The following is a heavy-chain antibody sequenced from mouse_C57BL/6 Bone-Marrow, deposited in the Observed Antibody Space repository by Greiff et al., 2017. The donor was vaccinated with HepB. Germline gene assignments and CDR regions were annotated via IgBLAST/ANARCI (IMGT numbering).Heavy chain of an antibody. Sequence: VHLVESGPELVKPGASVKISCKASGYAFSSSWMNWVKQRPGKGLEWIGRIYPGDGDTNYNGKFKGKATLTADKSSSTAYMQLSSLTSEDSAVYFCARSYYYGSSYFDYWGQGTTLTVSS. V-gene: IGHV1-82*01. J-gene: IGHJ2*01. CDR2: IYPGDGDT. CDR3: ARSYYYGSSYFDY. CDR1: GYAFSSSW. D-gene: IGHD1-1*01.